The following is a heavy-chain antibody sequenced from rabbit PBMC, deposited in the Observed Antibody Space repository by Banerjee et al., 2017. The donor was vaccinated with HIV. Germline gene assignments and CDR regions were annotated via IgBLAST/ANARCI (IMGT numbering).Heavy chain of an antibody. V-gene: IGHV1S45*01. CDR2: IAGDSSGFT. D-gene: IGHD8-1*01. Sequence: QEQLVESGGGLVQPGGSLKLSCTASGFSFSSSDYMCWVRQAPGKGLEWISCIAGDSSGFTYSATWAKGRFTCSKTSSTTVTLQMTSLTVADTATYFCARDSGSSFSSYGMDLWGPGTLVTVS. J-gene: IGHJ6*01. CDR3: ARDSGSSFSSYGMDL. CDR1: GFSFSSSDY.